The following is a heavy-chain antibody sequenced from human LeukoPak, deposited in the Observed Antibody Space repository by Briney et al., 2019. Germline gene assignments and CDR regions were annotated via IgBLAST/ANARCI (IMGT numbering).Heavy chain of an antibody. J-gene: IGHJ4*01. Sequence: GGSLRLSCAASGFTFTSYVMTWVRQAPGKGLEWVSTISGSGAYTDYADSVKGRFTVSRDNSKNMLYLQMNSLRAEDTAVYYCAKDRYCSGGSCYGLDYWGQEPWSPSPQ. CDR1: GFTFTSYV. CDR3: AKDRYCSGGSCYGLDY. D-gene: IGHD2-15*01. V-gene: IGHV3-23*01. CDR2: ISGSGAYT.